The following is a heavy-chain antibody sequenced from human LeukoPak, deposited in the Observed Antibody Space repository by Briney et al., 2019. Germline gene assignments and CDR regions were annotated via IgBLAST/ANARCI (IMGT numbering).Heavy chain of an antibody. D-gene: IGHD6-13*01. Sequence: GGSLRLSCAASGVTFRSYWMSWVRQAPGKGLEWVANIKQDGSEKYYVDSVKGRFTISRDNAKNSLYLQMNSLRAEDTAVYYCARVGGSSWYGAFDIWGQGTMVTVSS. CDR3: ARVGGSSWYGAFDI. CDR1: GVTFRSYW. J-gene: IGHJ3*02. CDR2: IKQDGSEK. V-gene: IGHV3-7*01.